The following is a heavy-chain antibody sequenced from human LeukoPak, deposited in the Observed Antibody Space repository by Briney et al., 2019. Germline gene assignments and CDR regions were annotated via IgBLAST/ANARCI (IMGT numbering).Heavy chain of an antibody. Sequence: SETLSLTCTVSGGSISSSSYYWGWIRQPPGKGLEWIGYVYFRGSTYYNPSLKIRVTISVDTSKNQFSLKLNSVTAADTAVYYCARHVRASGSGSYAFDIWGQGTMVTVSS. CDR2: VYFRGST. CDR3: ARHVRASGSGSYAFDI. V-gene: IGHV4-39*01. D-gene: IGHD3-10*01. J-gene: IGHJ3*02. CDR1: GGSISSSSYY.